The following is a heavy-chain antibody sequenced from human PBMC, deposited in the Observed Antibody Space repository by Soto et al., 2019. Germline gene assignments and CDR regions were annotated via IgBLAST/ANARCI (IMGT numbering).Heavy chain of an antibody. V-gene: IGHV4-30-4*01. J-gene: IGHJ4*01. CDR3: ARADLYYASGIDY. CDR2: IYYSGNT. CDR1: GGSINSGDYY. Sequence: QVQLQESGPGLVKPSQTLSLTCTVSGGSINSGDYYWSWIRQPPGKGLEWIGYIYYSGNTYYNPPLQRRVTICLDTFKNQFSLRLTSVTAAHSAVYYCARADLYYASGIDYWGHGTLVTVSS. D-gene: IGHD2-8*01.